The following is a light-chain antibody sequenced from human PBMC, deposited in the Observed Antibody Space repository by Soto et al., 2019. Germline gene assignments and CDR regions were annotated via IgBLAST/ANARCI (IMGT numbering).Light chain of an antibody. CDR1: SSDVGAYDA. V-gene: IGLV2-23*01. CDR2: RST. CDR3: CSSAPESTYV. J-gene: IGLJ1*01. Sequence: QSALAQPASVSGSPGQSITISCTGTSSDVGAYDAVSWYQQHPDKAPQVIIYRSTKRPSGVSTRFSGSVSGNTASLTVSGLQAEDEAEYFCCSSAPESTYVFGTGTKLTVL.